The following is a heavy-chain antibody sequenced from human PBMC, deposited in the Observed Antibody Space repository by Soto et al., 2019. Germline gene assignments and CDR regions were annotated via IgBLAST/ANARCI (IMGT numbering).Heavy chain of an antibody. V-gene: IGHV1-69*12. CDR1: GGTFSSYA. D-gene: IGHD2-21*02. CDR2: IIPIVGTA. Sequence: QVQLVQSGAEVKKPGASVKVSCKASGGTFSSYAISWVRQAPGQGLEWMGGIIPIVGTANYAQKFQGRVTITADESTSTAYMELSSLRSEDAAVYYCARDRGCGGDCYDAFDLWGQGTMVTVSS. J-gene: IGHJ3*01. CDR3: ARDRGCGGDCYDAFDL.